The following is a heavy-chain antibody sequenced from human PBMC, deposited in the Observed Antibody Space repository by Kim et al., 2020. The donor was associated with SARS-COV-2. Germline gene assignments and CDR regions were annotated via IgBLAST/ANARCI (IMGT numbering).Heavy chain of an antibody. CDR3: ATGPYQLLGSWLDP. CDR2: INTKTANP. Sequence: ASVKVSCKASGYSFTSYAMNWVRQAPGQGLEWMGWINTKTANPTYGQAFARRFVFSLDTSVNTAYLEITSLTTADTAVYYCATGPYQLLGSWLDPWGQGTLVTVSS. CDR1: GYSFTSYA. J-gene: IGHJ5*02. V-gene: IGHV7-4-1*02. D-gene: IGHD3-16*01.